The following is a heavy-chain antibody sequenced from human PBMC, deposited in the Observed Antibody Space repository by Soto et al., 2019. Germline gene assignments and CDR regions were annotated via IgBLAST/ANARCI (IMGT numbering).Heavy chain of an antibody. CDR3: ASSMVSGGHIDY. J-gene: IGHJ4*02. CDR1: GESLSAYY. Sequence: PSETLSLTCAVYGESLSAYYWTWIRQPPGKGLEWIGEINQSGSTNYNPSLKSRVTISVDTSKNQFSLKLSSVTAADTAVYYCASSMVSGGHIDYWGQGTLVTVS. D-gene: IGHD3-10*01. V-gene: IGHV4-34*01. CDR2: INQSGST.